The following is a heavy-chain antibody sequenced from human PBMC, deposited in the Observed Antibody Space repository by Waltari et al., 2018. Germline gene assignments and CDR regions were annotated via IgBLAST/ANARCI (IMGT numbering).Heavy chain of an antibody. CDR2: VFYTGTT. CDR3: ARHNSGYYTPHDY. Sequence: QLQLQESGPGLVKPSETLSLTCTVSGGSMNGYYWGWIRQSPGKGLECIGSVFYTGTTYYTPSLKGRLTISIDTSKNQFSLRLASVTAADTAVYYCARHNSGYYTPHDYWGQGTQVTVSS. D-gene: IGHD3-22*01. CDR1: GGSMNGYY. V-gene: IGHV4-39*01. J-gene: IGHJ4*02.